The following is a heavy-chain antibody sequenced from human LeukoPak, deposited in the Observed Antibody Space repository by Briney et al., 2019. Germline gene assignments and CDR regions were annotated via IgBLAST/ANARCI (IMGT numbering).Heavy chain of an antibody. V-gene: IGHV3-33*01. Sequence: GRSLRLSCAASGFTFSSYGMHWVRQAPGKGLEWVAVIWYDGSNKYYADSVKGRFTISRDNSKNTLYLQMNSLRAEDTAVYYCARDNVPGYCSGGSCYSNWFDPWGQGTLVTVSS. J-gene: IGHJ5*02. CDR2: IWYDGSNK. CDR1: GFTFSSYG. CDR3: ARDNVPGYCSGGSCYSNWFDP. D-gene: IGHD2-15*01.